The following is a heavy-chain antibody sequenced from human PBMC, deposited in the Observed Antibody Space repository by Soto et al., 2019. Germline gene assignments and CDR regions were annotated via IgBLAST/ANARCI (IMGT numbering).Heavy chain of an antibody. CDR2: ISPDGSST. J-gene: IGHJ3*01. CDR1: GFSFSTYW. D-gene: IGHD1-26*01. Sequence: EVQLVESGGGLVQPGGSLRLSCADSGFSFSTYWMHWVRQGPGKGLGWVSRISPDGSSTNNPDSGRGRFTISRDNAKNTLYLQMNSLRAEDTAVYYCARSPGGYYIDWGQGTMVTVSS. V-gene: IGHV3-74*01. CDR3: ARSPGGYYID.